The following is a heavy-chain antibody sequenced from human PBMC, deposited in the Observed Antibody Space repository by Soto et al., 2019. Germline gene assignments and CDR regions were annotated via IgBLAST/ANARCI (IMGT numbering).Heavy chain of an antibody. Sequence: SETLSLTCTVSGGSISSGDYYWSWIRQPPGKGLEWIGYIYYSGSTYYNPSLKSRVTISVDTSKNQFSLKLSSVTAADTAVYYCARGYYDTSGKSNTFDIWGQGKMVTVSS. J-gene: IGHJ3*02. D-gene: IGHD3-22*01. V-gene: IGHV4-30-4*01. CDR3: ARGYYDTSGKSNTFDI. CDR2: IYYSGST. CDR1: GGSISSGDYY.